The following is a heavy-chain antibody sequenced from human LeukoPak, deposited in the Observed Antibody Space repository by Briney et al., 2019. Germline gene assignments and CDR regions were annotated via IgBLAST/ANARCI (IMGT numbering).Heavy chain of an antibody. CDR3: AKALSSITARAWDY. V-gene: IGHV3-23*01. Sequence: PGGSLRLSCAASGFXFSRYEMNWVRQAPGKGLQWVSAISGSSGSTDYADSVKGRFTISRDNSKNTLYLQMNSLRAEDTAVYYCAKALSSITARAWDYWGQGILVTVSS. J-gene: IGHJ4*02. CDR1: GFXFSRYE. D-gene: IGHD6-6*01. CDR2: ISGSSGST.